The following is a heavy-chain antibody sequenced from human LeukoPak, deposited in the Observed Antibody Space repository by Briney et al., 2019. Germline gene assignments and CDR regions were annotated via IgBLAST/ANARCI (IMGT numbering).Heavy chain of an antibody. V-gene: IGHV3-30*18. Sequence: GGSLRLSCAASGFSFSSYGMHWVRQAPGKGLEWVAVISYDGSNKYYADSVKGRFTISRDNSKNTLYLQMNRLRAEDTAVYYCAKGGIRYYYDSSGYYYDLASAEYFQHWGQGTLVTVSS. CDR1: GFSFSSYG. J-gene: IGHJ1*01. CDR2: ISYDGSNK. D-gene: IGHD3-22*01. CDR3: AKGGIRYYYDSSGYYYDLASAEYFQH.